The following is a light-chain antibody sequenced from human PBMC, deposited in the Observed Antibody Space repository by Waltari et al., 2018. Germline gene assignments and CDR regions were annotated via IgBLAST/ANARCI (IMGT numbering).Light chain of an antibody. V-gene: IGKV1-39*01. CDR3: QQSYSSPRGFT. Sequence: DIQLTQSPSSLSASVGDSVTITCRASQSISSYLNWYQQKPGKAPKLLIYAASSLQSGVPSRFSGSGSGTDFTLTISGLQPEDFAIYYCQQSYSSPRGFTFGPGTKVDIK. CDR1: QSISSY. J-gene: IGKJ3*01. CDR2: AAS.